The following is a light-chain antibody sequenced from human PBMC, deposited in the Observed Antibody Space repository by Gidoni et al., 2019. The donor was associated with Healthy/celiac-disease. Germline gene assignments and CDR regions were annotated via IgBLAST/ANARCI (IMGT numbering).Light chain of an antibody. CDR1: SSDVGGYNY. Sequence: QSALPHPRSVSGSPGPSVTISCTGTSSDVGGYNYVSWYQQHPGKAPKRMIYDVSKRPSGVPDRFSGSKSGNTASLTISGLQAEDEADYYCCSYAGSYTVVFGGGTKLTVL. CDR3: CSYAGSYTVV. V-gene: IGLV2-11*01. J-gene: IGLJ2*01. CDR2: DVS.